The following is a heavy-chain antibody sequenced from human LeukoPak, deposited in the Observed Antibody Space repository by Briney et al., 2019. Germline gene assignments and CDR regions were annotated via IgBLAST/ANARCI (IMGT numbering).Heavy chain of an antibody. J-gene: IGHJ4*02. V-gene: IGHV5-51*01. Sequence: GESLKSSCKGSGYNFTSYWIGWVRQMPGKGLEWMGIIFPGDSDTRYSPSFQGQVTISADKSISTAYLQWSSLKASDTAMYYCARPNHNWMWVDYWGQGTLVTVSS. CDR2: IFPGDSDT. CDR3: ARPNHNWMWVDY. D-gene: IGHD1-20*01. CDR1: GYNFTSYW.